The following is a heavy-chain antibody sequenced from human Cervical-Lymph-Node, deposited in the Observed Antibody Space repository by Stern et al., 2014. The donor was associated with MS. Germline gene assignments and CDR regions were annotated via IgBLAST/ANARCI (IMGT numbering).Heavy chain of an antibody. CDR1: RGSFTSYA. V-gene: IGHV1-69*01. Sequence: VQLVESGAEVKKPGSSVKVSCKASRGSFTSYAFSWVRQAPGQGLEWMGGIVPIFGTADYAQKFQGRVTITADESTSTAYMELSSLRSEDTAVYYCARGGRDFFYYYYGMDVWGQGTTVTVSS. CDR2: IVPIFGTA. D-gene: IGHD3-16*01. J-gene: IGHJ6*02. CDR3: ARGGRDFFYYYYGMDV.